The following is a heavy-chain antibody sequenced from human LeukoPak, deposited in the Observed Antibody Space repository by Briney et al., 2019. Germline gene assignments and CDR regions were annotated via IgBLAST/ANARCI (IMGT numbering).Heavy chain of an antibody. V-gene: IGHV1-8*01. CDR1: GYTFTSYD. Sequence: GASVKVSCKASGYTFTSYDINWVRQATGQGLEWMGWMNPNSGNTGYAQKFQGRVTMTRNTSISTAYMELSSLRSEDTAVYYCARRDITGTTGYYYYYMDVWGKGTTVTVSS. J-gene: IGHJ6*03. CDR2: MNPNSGNT. CDR3: ARRDITGTTGYYYYYMDV. D-gene: IGHD1-7*01.